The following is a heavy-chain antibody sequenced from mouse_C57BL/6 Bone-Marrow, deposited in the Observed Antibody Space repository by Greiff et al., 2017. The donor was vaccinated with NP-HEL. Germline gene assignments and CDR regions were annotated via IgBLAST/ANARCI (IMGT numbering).Heavy chain of an antibody. CDR1: GYTFTSYW. V-gene: IGHV1-59*01. CDR2: IDPSDSYT. CDR3: ARIYYDYPSIGMDY. Sequence: QVQLQQPGAELVWPGTSVKLSCKASGYTFTSYWMHWVKQRPGQGLEWIGVIDPSDSYTNYNQKFKGKATLTVDTSSSTAYMQLSSLTSEDSAVYYCARIYYDYPSIGMDYWGQGTSVTVSS. J-gene: IGHJ4*01. D-gene: IGHD2-4*01.